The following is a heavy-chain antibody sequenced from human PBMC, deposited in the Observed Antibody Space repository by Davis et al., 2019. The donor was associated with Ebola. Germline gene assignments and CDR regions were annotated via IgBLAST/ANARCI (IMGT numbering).Heavy chain of an antibody. J-gene: IGHJ5*02. V-gene: IGHV4-59*01. D-gene: IGHD2-2*01. Sequence: SETLSLTCNVSGDYINSYYWTWVRQPPGKGLEWIGNIFYAGNTNYNPSLKSRVTISVDTSKNQFSLKLSSVTAADTAVYYCARAAGLYCSSTSCYDWFDPWGQGTLVTVSS. CDR3: ARAAGLYCSSTSCYDWFDP. CDR2: IFYAGNT. CDR1: GDYINSYY.